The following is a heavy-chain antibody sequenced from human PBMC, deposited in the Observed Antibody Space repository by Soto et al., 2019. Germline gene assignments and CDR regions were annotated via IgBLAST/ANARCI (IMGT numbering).Heavy chain of an antibody. CDR3: ARVQLGYDFWSGYYTGDYYYGMDV. J-gene: IGHJ6*02. CDR2: IKQDGGEK. CDR1: GFTFSSYW. V-gene: IGHV3-7*01. D-gene: IGHD3-3*01. Sequence: GGSLRLSCAASGFTFSSYWMSWARQAPGKGLEWVANIKQDGGEKYYVDSVKGRFTISRDNAKNSLYLQMNSLRAEYTAVYYCARVQLGYDFWSGYYTGDYYYGMDVWGQGTTVTVSS.